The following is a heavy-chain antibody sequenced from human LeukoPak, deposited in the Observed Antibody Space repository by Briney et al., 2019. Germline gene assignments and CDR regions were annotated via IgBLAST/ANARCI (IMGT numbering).Heavy chain of an antibody. CDR1: GGSISSSSYY. V-gene: IGHV4-39*01. CDR3: ARRHSGSSLVDY. CDR2: IYYSGST. J-gene: IGHJ4*02. D-gene: IGHD1-26*01. Sequence: SETLSLTCTVSGGSISSSSYYWVWIRQPPGKGPEWVGNIYYSGSTYYNPSLESRLTISIDTSNNQFSLKLTSLTAADTAVYYCARRHSGSSLVDYWGQGTLVTVSS.